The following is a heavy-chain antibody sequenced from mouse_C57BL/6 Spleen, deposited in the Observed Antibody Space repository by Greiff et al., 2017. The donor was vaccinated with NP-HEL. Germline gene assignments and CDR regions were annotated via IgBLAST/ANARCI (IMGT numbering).Heavy chain of an antibody. Sequence: ESGPGLVKPSQSLSLTCSVTGYSITSGYYWNWIRQFPGNKLEWMGYISYDGSNNYNPSLKNRISITRDTSKNQLFLKLNSVTTEDTATYYCARAPLEWAMDYWGQGTSVTVSS. V-gene: IGHV3-6*01. CDR1: GYSITSGYY. D-gene: IGHD1-2*01. CDR3: ARAPLEWAMDY. J-gene: IGHJ4*01. CDR2: ISYDGSN.